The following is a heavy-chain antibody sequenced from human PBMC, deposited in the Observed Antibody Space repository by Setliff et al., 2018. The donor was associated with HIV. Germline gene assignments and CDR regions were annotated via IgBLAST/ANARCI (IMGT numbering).Heavy chain of an antibody. Sequence: SETLSLTCTVSGGSISSGSYYWSWIRQPAGKGLEWIGRIYTSGSTKYNPSLKSRVTISVDRSKNQFSLKVSSVTAADTAVYYCARVARGGHSSRWYYFDYWGQGTLVTVSS. D-gene: IGHD6-13*01. CDR1: GGSISSGSYY. V-gene: IGHV4-61*02. CDR2: IYTSGST. J-gene: IGHJ4*02. CDR3: ARVARGGHSSRWYYFDY.